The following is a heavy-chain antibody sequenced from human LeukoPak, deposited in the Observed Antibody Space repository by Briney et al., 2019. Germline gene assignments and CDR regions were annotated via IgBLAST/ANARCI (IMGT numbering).Heavy chain of an antibody. CDR2: ISGSGGST. Sequence: GGSLRLSCAASGFTFSSNAMSWVRQAPRKGLEWDSAISGSGGSTYYADSVKGRFTISRDNSKNTLYLQMNSLRAEDTAVYYCAKGLSVMATIQYYFDYWGQGTLVTVSS. V-gene: IGHV3-23*01. CDR1: GFTFSSNA. J-gene: IGHJ4*02. CDR3: AKGLSVMATIQYYFDY. D-gene: IGHD5-24*01.